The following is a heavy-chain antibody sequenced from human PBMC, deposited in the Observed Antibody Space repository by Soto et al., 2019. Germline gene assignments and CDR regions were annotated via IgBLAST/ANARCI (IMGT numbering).Heavy chain of an antibody. CDR2: INPSGGST. CDR3: ARDQGDSTGRGYYYYYSLDV. V-gene: IGHV1-46*01. Sequence: QVQLVQSGAEVKKPWASVKVSCKASGYTFTSYYIHWVRQAPGQGLEWMGIINPSGGSTNYAQKFQGRVTMTRDTSTSTVYMELSSLRSEATAVYYCARDQGDSTGRGYYYYYSLDVWGQGTTVTVSS. D-gene: IGHD4-4*01. CDR1: GYTFTSYY. J-gene: IGHJ6*02.